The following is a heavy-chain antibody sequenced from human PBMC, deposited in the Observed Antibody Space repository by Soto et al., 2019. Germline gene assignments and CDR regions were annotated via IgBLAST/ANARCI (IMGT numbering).Heavy chain of an antibody. CDR3: ARCSAFGGVIDNWFDP. V-gene: IGHV4-31*03. CDR1: GGSISSGGYY. CDR2: IYYSGST. J-gene: IGHJ5*02. D-gene: IGHD3-16*02. Sequence: SETLSLTCTVSGGSISSGGYYWSWIRQHPGKGLEWIGYIYYSGSTYYNPSLKSRVTISVDTSKNQFSLKLSSVTAADTAVYYCARCSAFGGVIDNWFDPWGQGTLVTVSS.